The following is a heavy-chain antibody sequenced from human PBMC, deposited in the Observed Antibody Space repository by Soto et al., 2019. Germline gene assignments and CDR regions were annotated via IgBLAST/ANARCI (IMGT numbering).Heavy chain of an antibody. J-gene: IGHJ4*02. Sequence: QVQLVESGGGVVQPGRSLRLSCAASGFTFSSYAMHWVRQAPGKGLEWVAVISYDGSNKYYADSVKGRFTIYRDNSKNTLYLQMNSLRAEDTAVYYCARDSAPSSGWYVLDYWGQGTLVTVSS. V-gene: IGHV3-30-3*01. CDR3: ARDSAPSSGWYVLDY. CDR1: GFTFSSYA. D-gene: IGHD6-19*01. CDR2: ISYDGSNK.